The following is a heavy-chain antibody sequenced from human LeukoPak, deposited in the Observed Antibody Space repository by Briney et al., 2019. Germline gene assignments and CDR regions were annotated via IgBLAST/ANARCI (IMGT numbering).Heavy chain of an antibody. D-gene: IGHD2-2*01. Sequence: SETLSLTCTVSGGSISSYYWSWLRQPQGKGLEWIGYIYYSGSTNYNPSLTSRVTISVDTSKNQFSLKLSSVTAADTAVYYCARVICSSTSCYPDYWGQGTLVTVSS. CDR2: IYYSGST. V-gene: IGHV4-59*01. J-gene: IGHJ4*02. CDR3: ARVICSSTSCYPDY. CDR1: GGSISSYY.